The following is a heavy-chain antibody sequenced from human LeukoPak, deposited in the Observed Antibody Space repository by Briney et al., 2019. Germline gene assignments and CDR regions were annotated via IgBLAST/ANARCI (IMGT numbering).Heavy chain of an antibody. CDR2: INEDGSVR. J-gene: IGHJ4*02. V-gene: IGHV3-7*01. CDR3: ARDLSGVAGYTYGRGIDY. Sequence: GGSLRLSCATSEFTFSDYWMTWVRQAPGKGLEWVANINEDGSVRNYVDSVKGRFTISRDNAKKSLYLQMNSLRAEDTAVYYCARDLSGVAGYTYGRGIDYWGQGTLVTVSS. D-gene: IGHD5-18*01. CDR1: EFTFSDYW.